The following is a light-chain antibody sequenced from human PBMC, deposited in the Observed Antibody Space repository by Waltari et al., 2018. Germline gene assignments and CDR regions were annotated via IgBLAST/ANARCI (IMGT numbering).Light chain of an antibody. CDR1: QSVLSSSNNRNY. CDR2: WAS. V-gene: IGKV4-1*01. J-gene: IGKJ5*01. Sequence: IVMTQSPDSLPVSLGERVTINCKSRQSVLSSSNNRNYLAWYQQKPGQPPKLLIYWASTRKSGVPDRFSGSGSASDFTLTISNLQAEDVAVYFCQQYYVTPPTFGKGHDWRLN. CDR3: QQYYVTPPT.